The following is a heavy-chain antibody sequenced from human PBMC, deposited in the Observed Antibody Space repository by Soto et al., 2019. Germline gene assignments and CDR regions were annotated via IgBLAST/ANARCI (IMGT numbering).Heavy chain of an antibody. CDR3: AKEGSAATGKVGYYFDY. D-gene: IGHD6-13*01. V-gene: IGHV3-23*01. CDR1: GFTFSTYA. J-gene: IGHJ4*02. CDR2: ISGSGGST. Sequence: GGSLRLSCAASGFTFSTYAMSWVRQAPGKGLEWVSAISGSGGSTYYADSVKGRFTISRDNSKNTLYLQMNSLRAGDTAVYYCAKEGSAATGKVGYYFDYWGQGILVTVSS.